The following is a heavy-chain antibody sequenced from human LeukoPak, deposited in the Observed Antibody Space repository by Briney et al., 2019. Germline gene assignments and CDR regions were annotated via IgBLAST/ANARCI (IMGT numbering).Heavy chain of an antibody. D-gene: IGHD3-22*01. Sequence: GGSLRLSCAASGFTVSSNYMNWVRQAPGKGLEWDSVIDSGGRTFYADSVKGRFTISRDNSKNTLYLQMNSLRAEDSAVYYCARGHYYDSSGLDYWGQGTLVTVSS. CDR3: ARGHYYDSSGLDY. CDR1: GFTVSSNY. V-gene: IGHV3-66*02. CDR2: IDSGGRT. J-gene: IGHJ4*02.